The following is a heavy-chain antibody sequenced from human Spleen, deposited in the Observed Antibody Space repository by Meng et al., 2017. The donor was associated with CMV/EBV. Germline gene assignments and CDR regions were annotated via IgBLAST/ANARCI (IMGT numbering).Heavy chain of an antibody. CDR3: AGDITGTTYYYGMDV. Sequence: GGSLRLSCAASGFTFSSYAMHWVRQAPGKGLEWVAVISYDGSNKYYADSVKGRFTISRDNSKNTLYLQMNSLRAEDTAVYYCAGDITGTTYYYGMDVWGQGTTVTVSS. V-gene: IGHV3-30*04. J-gene: IGHJ6*02. D-gene: IGHD1-7*01. CDR2: ISYDGSNK. CDR1: GFTFSSYA.